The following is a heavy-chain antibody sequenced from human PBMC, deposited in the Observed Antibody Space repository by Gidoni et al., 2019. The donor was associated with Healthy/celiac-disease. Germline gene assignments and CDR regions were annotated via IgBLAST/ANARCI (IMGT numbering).Heavy chain of an antibody. CDR3: AKDTGNWGSSVEGFDY. D-gene: IGHD7-27*01. J-gene: IGHJ4*02. CDR2: IGWNSGSI. V-gene: IGHV3-9*01. CDR1: GFTFDDYA. Sequence: EVQLVESGGGLVQPGRSLRLSCAASGFTFDDYARHWVRQAPGKGLEWVSGIGWNSGSIGYADSVKGRFTISGDNAKNSLYLQMNSLRAEDTALYYCAKDTGNWGSSVEGFDYWGQGTLVTVSS.